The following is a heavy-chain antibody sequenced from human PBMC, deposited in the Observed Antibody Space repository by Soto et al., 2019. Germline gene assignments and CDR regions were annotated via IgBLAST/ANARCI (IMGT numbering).Heavy chain of an antibody. CDR3: ARDSIAAAGISLDY. D-gene: IGHD6-13*01. CDR1: GGSISSGDYY. J-gene: IGHJ4*02. CDR2: IYYSGST. Sequence: SETLSLTCTVSGGSISSGDYYWGWIRQPPGKGLEWIGYIYYSGSTYCNPSLKSRVTISVDTSKNQFSLKLSSVTAADTAVYYCARDSIAAAGISLDYWGQGTLVTVSS. V-gene: IGHV4-30-4*01.